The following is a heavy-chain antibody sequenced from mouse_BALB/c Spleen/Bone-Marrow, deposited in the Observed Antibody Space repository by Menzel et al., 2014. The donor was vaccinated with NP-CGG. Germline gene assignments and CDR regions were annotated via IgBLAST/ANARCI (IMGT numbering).Heavy chain of an antibody. CDR3: AREVLRDYFDY. V-gene: IGHV5-12-1*01. D-gene: IGHD1-1*01. CDR1: GFAFSSYD. CDR2: ISSGGGST. J-gene: IGHJ2*01. Sequence: DVHLVESGGGLVKPGGSLKLSCAASGFAFSSYDMSWVRQTPEKRLEWVAYISSGGGSTYYPDTVKGRFSISRDNAKNTLYLQMSSLKSEDTAMYYCAREVLRDYFDYWGQGSTVTVSS.